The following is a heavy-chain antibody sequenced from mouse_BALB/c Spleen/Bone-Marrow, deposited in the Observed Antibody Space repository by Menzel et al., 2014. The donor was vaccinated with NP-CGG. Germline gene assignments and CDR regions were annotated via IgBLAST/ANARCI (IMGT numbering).Heavy chain of an antibody. CDR3: ANIYYGDYGWFSY. J-gene: IGHJ3*01. CDR1: GYTFTDYW. D-gene: IGHD2-13*01. Sequence: QVQLQQPGAELVMPGASVKMSCKASGYTFTDYWIHRVKQRPGQGLEWIGAIDTSYTYTTYNQKFKGKATLTVDASSSTAYIRLSSLTSEDSAVYYCANIYYGDYGWFSYWGQGTLVTVSA. CDR2: IDTSYTYT. V-gene: IGHV1-69*01.